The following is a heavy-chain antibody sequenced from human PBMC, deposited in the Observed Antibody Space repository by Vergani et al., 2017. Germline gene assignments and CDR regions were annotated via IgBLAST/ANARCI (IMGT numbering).Heavy chain of an antibody. CDR1: EFTFSNYA. Sequence: EVQLLESGGGLVQPGGSLRLTCAASEFTFSNYAMNWVRQAPGKGLEWVSGISGSGVRAYYTDSVKGRFTISRDNSKNMLFLQMNNSRTEDTAIYYCAKQDFVSGNYLFYYWCQGTLVTVSS. V-gene: IGHV3-23*01. CDR3: AKQDFVSGNYLFYY. J-gene: IGHJ4*02. D-gene: IGHD3-10*01. CDR2: ISGSGVRA.